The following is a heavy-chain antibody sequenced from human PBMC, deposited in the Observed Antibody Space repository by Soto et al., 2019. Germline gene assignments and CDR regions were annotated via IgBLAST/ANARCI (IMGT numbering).Heavy chain of an antibody. J-gene: IGHJ4*02. CDR2: IYTSGST. D-gene: IGHD1-20*01. V-gene: IGHV4-4*07. CDR1: GGSISSYY. Sequence: QVQLPESAPGLVKPSETLSLTCTVSGGSISSYYWSWIRQRAGKGLEWNGRIYTSGSTNYNPSLKSRVTMSVDTYKNQFAVQLSSVTAADSAVYYCAVNWNDGGYFDYWGQGTLVTVSS. CDR3: AVNWNDGGYFDY.